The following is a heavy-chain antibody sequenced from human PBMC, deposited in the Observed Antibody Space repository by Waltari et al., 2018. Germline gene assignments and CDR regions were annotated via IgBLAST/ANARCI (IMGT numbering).Heavy chain of an antibody. CDR3: AKNLDYGENYYHYAIDA. Sequence: QVHLVESGGGVVQPGRSLRVSCKVSGFTFSSYDLHWVRQAPGKGLEWVALISYDGTKKYHADSVKGRFTISRDNWNNTLYLQMNNLRLEDTAVYYCAKNLDYGENYYHYAIDAWGRGTTVTVSS. V-gene: IGHV3-30*18. CDR1: GFTFSSYD. D-gene: IGHD4-17*01. J-gene: IGHJ6*02. CDR2: ISYDGTKK.